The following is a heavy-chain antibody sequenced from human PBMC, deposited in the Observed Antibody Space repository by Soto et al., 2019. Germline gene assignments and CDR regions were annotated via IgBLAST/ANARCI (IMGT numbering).Heavy chain of an antibody. Sequence: QVQLVESGGGVVQPGGSLRLSCAASASIFKGHGMHWVRQVPGKGLEWVAIIRYDGSDEHYGDSVEGRFTISRDNYKNMLYLQMNSLRVEDTAVYYCARDGVGATTFFGFLDYWGQGTLVTVSS. J-gene: IGHJ4*02. CDR3: ARDGVGATTFFGFLDY. CDR1: ASIFKGHG. V-gene: IGHV3-33*08. CDR2: IRYDGSDE. D-gene: IGHD1-26*01.